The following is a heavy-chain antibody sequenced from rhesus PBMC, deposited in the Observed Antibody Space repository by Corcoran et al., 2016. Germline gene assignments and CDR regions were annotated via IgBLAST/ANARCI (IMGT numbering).Heavy chain of an antibody. CDR2: IYWDDDK. CDR1: GFSIITRGLG. Sequence: QVTLKESGPALVKPTQTLKLTCTFSGFSIITRGLGVGWIRQPPGKALEWLALIYWDDDKYYNTSLKNRLTISKDTSKNQVVLTMTKMDPVDTATYYCARKGSSGWYYFDYWGQGVLVTVSS. J-gene: IGHJ4*01. V-gene: IGHV2-174*01. CDR3: ARKGSSGWYYFDY. D-gene: IGHD6-31*01.